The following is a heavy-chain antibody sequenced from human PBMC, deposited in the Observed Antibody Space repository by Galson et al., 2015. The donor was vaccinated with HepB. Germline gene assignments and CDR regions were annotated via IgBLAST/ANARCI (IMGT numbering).Heavy chain of an antibody. CDR2: ISASDGST. J-gene: IGHJ4*02. CDR3: AKDVTGEAGY. CDR1: GFTLSTYA. V-gene: IGHV3-23*01. D-gene: IGHD7-27*01. Sequence: SLRLSCAASGFTLSTYAMSWVRQAPGKGLEWVSTISASDGSTYYADSVTGRFTISRDTSKNTLFLQMTSLRAEDTAFYYCAKDVTGEAGYWGQGTLVTVSS.